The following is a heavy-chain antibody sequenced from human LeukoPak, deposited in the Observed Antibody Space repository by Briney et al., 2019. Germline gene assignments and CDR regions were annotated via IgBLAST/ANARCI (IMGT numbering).Heavy chain of an antibody. Sequence: GASVKVSCKASGYTFTNYNMHWVRQAPGQGLEWMGTINPSGYSANFAQKFQGRVTMTSGTSTSTVYMELSSLRSEDTAVYYCARVTSTSWYECFDYWGQGTLVTVSS. V-gene: IGHV1-46*01. CDR2: INPSGYSA. CDR3: ARVTSTSWYECFDY. CDR1: GYTFTNYN. D-gene: IGHD6-13*01. J-gene: IGHJ4*02.